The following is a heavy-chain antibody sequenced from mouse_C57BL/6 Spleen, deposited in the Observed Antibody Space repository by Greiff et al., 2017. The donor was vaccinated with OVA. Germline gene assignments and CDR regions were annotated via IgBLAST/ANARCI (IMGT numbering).Heavy chain of an antibody. CDR1: GFTFSDYG. CDR2: ISRGSSTI. Sequence: EVMLVESGGGLVKPGGSLKLSCAASGFTFSDYGMHWVRQAPEKGLEWVAYISRGSSTIAYADTGKGRFSISRDNAKYILFLQMTSVRTEDTAMYYCALPSIDYWGQGTSVTVSS. V-gene: IGHV5-17*01. CDR3: ALPSIDY. J-gene: IGHJ4*01.